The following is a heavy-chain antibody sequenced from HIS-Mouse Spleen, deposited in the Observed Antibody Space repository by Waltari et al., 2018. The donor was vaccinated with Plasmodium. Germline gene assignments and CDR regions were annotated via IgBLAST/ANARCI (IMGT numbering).Heavy chain of an antibody. V-gene: IGHV4-38-2*02. D-gene: IGHD2-15*01. CDR3: ARSLGIASSYWYFDL. Sequence: QVQLQESGPGLVKPSETLSLTCTVPGYSISSGYYWGWIRPPPGKGLEWIGSIYHSGSTYYNPSLKSRVTISVDTSKNQFSLKLSSVTAADTAVYYCARSLGIASSYWYFDLWGRGTLVTVSS. CDR1: GYSISSGYY. J-gene: IGHJ2*01. CDR2: IYHSGST.